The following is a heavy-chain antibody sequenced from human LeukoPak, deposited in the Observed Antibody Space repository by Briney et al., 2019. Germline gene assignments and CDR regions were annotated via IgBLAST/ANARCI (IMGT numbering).Heavy chain of an antibody. CDR1: GFTFSSYA. Sequence: GGSLRLSCAASGFTFSSYAMHWVRQAPGKGLEYVSAISSNGGSTYYANSVKGRFTISRDNSKNTLCLQMGSLRAQDMAVYYCASDSTSGYDYVGFSFDYWGQGTLVTVSS. J-gene: IGHJ4*02. D-gene: IGHD5-12*01. CDR3: ASDSTSGYDYVGFSFDY. CDR2: ISSNGGST. V-gene: IGHV3-64*01.